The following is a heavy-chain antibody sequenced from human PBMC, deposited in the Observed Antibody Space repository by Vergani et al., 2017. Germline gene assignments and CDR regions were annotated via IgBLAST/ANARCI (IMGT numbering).Heavy chain of an antibody. CDR3: AKDYGSCVDY. D-gene: IGHD2-15*01. Sequence: QVQLVESGGGVVQPGGSLRLSCAASGFTFSSYGMHWVRQAPGKGLEWVAVISYDGSNKYYADSVKGRFTISRDNSKNTLYLQMNSLRAEDTAVYYCAKDYGSCVDYWGQGTLVTVSS. V-gene: IGHV3-30*18. CDR2: ISYDGSNK. J-gene: IGHJ4*02. CDR1: GFTFSSYG.